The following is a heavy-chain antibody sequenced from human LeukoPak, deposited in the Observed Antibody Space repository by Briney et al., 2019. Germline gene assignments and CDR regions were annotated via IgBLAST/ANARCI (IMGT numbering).Heavy chain of an antibody. CDR2: ISPSGGST. CDR1: GYTFTSNY. J-gene: IGHJ5*02. Sequence: ASVKVSCKAFGYTFTSNYMHWVRQAPGQGPEWMGVISPSGGSTTYAQKFQGRLTLTRDMSTSTDYLELSSLRSEDTAVYYCARDKVATIELRTDENWFDPWGQGTLVTVSS. CDR3: ARDKVATIELRTDENWFDP. D-gene: IGHD5-12*01. V-gene: IGHV1-46*01.